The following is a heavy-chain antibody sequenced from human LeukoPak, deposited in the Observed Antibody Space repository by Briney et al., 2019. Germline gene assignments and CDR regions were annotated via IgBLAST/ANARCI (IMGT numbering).Heavy chain of an antibody. J-gene: IGHJ3*02. CDR3: ATPQAHNAFDI. Sequence: GESLKISCKGSGYSLTNYWIAWVRQMPGKGLEWMGIIYPGDSDTRYSRSFQGQVTISADKSISTAYLQWSSLKASDTAMYYCATPQAHNAFDIWGQGTMVTVSS. CDR2: IYPGDSDT. CDR1: GYSLTNYW. V-gene: IGHV5-51*01.